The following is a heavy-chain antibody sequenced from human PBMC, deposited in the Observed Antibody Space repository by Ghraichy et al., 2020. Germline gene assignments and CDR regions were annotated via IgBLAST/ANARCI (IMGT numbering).Heavy chain of an antibody. V-gene: IGHV3-66*01. CDR3: ARDFPDYYGSGSLHDAFDI. CDR1: GFTVSSNY. J-gene: IGHJ3*02. Sequence: GGSLRLSCAASGFTVSSNYMSWVRQAPGKGLEWVSVIYSGGSTYYADSVKGRFTISRDNSKNTLYLQMNSLRAEDTAVYYCARDFPDYYGSGSLHDAFDIWGQGTMVTVSS. D-gene: IGHD3-10*01. CDR2: IYSGGST.